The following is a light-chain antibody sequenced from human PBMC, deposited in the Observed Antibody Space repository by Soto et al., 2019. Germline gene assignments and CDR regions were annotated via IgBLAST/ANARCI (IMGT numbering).Light chain of an antibody. CDR2: AAS. Sequence: EIVLTQSPGTLSLSPGERATLSCRASQSVSSSYLAWYQQKPGQAPRLLIYAASSRATGIPDRFSGSGSGTDFTLIISRLEPEDLAVYYCQQYGTSRTFGQGTKVEIK. J-gene: IGKJ1*01. CDR3: QQYGTSRT. V-gene: IGKV3-20*01. CDR1: QSVSSSY.